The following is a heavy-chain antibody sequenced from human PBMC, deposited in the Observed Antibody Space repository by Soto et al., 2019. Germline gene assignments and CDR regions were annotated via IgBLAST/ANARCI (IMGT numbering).Heavy chain of an antibody. J-gene: IGHJ4*02. D-gene: IGHD3-3*01. V-gene: IGHV3-23*01. CDR1: GFTFSSYA. Sequence: GGSLRLSCAASGFTFSSYAMSWVRQAPGKGLEWVSAISGSGGSTYYADSVKGRFTISRDNSKNTLYLQMNSLRAEDTAVYYCAKRVGGTGHYDFWSGYSPQHFDYWGQGTLVTVSS. CDR3: AKRVGGTGHYDFWSGYSPQHFDY. CDR2: ISGSGGST.